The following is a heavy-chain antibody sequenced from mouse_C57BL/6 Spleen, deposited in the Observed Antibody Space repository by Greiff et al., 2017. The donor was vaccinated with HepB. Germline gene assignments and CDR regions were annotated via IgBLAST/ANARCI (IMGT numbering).Heavy chain of an antibody. D-gene: IGHD1-1*01. CDR1: GFTFSSYA. J-gene: IGHJ4*01. Sequence: EVQLQESGGGLVKPGGSLKLSSAASGFTFSSYAMSWVRQTPEKRLEWVATISDGGSYTYYPDNVKGRFTISRDNAKNNLYLQMSHLKSEDTAMYYCAREGDYGSSYAMDYWGQGTSVTVSS. CDR3: AREGDYGSSYAMDY. CDR2: ISDGGSYT. V-gene: IGHV5-4*01.